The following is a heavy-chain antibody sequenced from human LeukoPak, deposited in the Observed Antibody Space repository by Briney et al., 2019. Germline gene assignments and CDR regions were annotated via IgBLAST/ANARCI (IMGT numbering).Heavy chain of an antibody. Sequence: GGSLRPSCTASGFTFGDYAMSWFRQAPGKGLEWVGFIRSKAYGGTTEYAASVKGRFTISRDDSKSIAYLQMNSLKTEDTAVYYCTRSSFDWTDWFDPWGQGTLVTVSS. J-gene: IGHJ5*02. CDR3: TRSSFDWTDWFDP. CDR1: GFTFGDYA. CDR2: IRSKAYGGTT. D-gene: IGHD3-9*01. V-gene: IGHV3-49*03.